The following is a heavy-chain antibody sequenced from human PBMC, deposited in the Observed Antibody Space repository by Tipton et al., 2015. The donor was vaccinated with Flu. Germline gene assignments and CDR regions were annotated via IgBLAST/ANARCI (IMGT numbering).Heavy chain of an antibody. CDR3: ARDYPWPRVFDY. CDR2: IYYSGST. CDR1: GGSISSSSYY. D-gene: IGHD5-12*01. V-gene: IGHV4-39*07. Sequence: TLSLTCTVSGGSISSSSYYWGWIRQPPGKGLEWIGSIYYSGSTYYNPSLKSRVTISVDTSKNQFSLKLSSVTAADTAVYYCARDYPWPRVFDYWGQGTLVTVSS. J-gene: IGHJ4*02.